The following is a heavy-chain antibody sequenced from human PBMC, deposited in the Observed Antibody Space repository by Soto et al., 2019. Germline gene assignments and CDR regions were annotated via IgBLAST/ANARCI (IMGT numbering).Heavy chain of an antibody. CDR2: ISSSSSYT. CDR3: ARSLPWGRGVYFDY. D-gene: IGHD3-10*01. Sequence: QVQLVESGGGLVKPGGSLRLSCAASGFTFSDYYMSWIRQAPGKGLEWVSYISSSSSYTNYADSVKGRFTISRDNAKNSLYLQMNSLRAEDTAVYYCARSLPWGRGVYFDYWGQGTLVTVSS. CDR1: GFTFSDYY. V-gene: IGHV3-11*06. J-gene: IGHJ4*02.